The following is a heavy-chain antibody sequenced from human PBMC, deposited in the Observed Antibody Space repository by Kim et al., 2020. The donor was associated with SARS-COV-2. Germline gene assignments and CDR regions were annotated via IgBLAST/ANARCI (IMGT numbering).Heavy chain of an antibody. D-gene: IGHD3-10*01. V-gene: IGHV4-34*01. CDR2: INHSGST. CDR3: ARFREIWFGELYPFDY. CDR1: GGSFSGYY. Sequence: SETLSLICAVYGGSFSGYYWSWIRQPPGKGLEWIGEINHSGSTNYNPSLKSRVTISVDTSKNQFSLKLSSVTAADTAVNYCARFREIWFGELYPFDYWGQGTLVTVSS. J-gene: IGHJ4*02.